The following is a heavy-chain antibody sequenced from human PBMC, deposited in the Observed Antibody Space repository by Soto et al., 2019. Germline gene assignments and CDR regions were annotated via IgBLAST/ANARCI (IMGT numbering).Heavy chain of an antibody. CDR1: GFTFSSYG. CDR2: ISYDGSNK. CDR3: ARDRGNYFTDY. D-gene: IGHD4-4*01. V-gene: IGHV3-30*03. J-gene: IGHJ4*02. Sequence: PGGSLRLSCAASGFTFSSYGMHWVRQAPGKGLEWVAVISYDGSNKYYADSVKGRFTISRDNSKNTLYLQMNSLRAEDTAVYYCARDRGNYFTDYWGQGTLVTVYS.